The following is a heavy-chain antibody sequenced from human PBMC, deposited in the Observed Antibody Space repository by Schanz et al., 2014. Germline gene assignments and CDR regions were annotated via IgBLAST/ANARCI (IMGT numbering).Heavy chain of an antibody. CDR3: AREMGRRFFDYNYGMDV. V-gene: IGHV4-34*02. D-gene: IGHD3-3*01. J-gene: IGHJ6*02. CDR1: GGSFSAYH. Sequence: QVQLQQWGAGLLKPSETLSLICVINGGSFSAYHWSWLRQSPGKGPEWIGEISHDGTTNYNPSLKSRVTIAGDTSKNPFSLNLNSVTAADTATYYCAREMGRRFFDYNYGMDVWGQGTSVTVS. CDR2: ISHDGTT.